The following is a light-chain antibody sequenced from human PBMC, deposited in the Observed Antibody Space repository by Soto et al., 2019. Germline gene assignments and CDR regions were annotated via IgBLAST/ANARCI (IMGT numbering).Light chain of an antibody. CDR2: GAS. V-gene: IGKV3D-20*02. J-gene: IGKJ5*01. CDR1: QSVSIRY. CDR3: HQRQYWPPIT. Sequence: EIVLTQSPGTLSLSPGEGATLSCRASQSVSIRYLAWYQQKPGQPPRLLIYGASSRATGIPDRFSGSGSGTDFTLTISSLEPEDFAVYYCHQRQYWPPITFGQGTRLEI.